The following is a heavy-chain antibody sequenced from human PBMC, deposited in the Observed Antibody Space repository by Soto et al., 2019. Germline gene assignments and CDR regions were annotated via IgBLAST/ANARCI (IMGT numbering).Heavy chain of an antibody. D-gene: IGHD4-17*01. J-gene: IGHJ4*02. Sequence: EVQLVESGGGLVQPGGSLRLSCAASGFTFTDYWMHWVRQVPGTGLVWVSRINTDGSTTTYADSVQGQFTISRDNAKNTLYLQMNGLRPEDTAVYFCARVRNGDWYFDYWGQGTLVTSSS. CDR1: GFTFTDYW. CDR2: INTDGSTT. CDR3: ARVRNGDWYFDY. V-gene: IGHV3-74*01.